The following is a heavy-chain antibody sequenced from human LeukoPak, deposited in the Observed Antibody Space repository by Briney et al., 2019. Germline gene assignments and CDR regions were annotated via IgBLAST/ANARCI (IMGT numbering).Heavy chain of an antibody. CDR1: GGSISSYY. D-gene: IGHD6-13*01. J-gene: IGHJ3*02. CDR3: ARDQQGGGAFDI. V-gene: IGHV4-59*01. CDR2: IYYSGST. Sequence: KPSETLSLTCTVSGGSISSYYWSWIRQPPGKGLEWIGYIYYSGSTNYNPSLKSRVTISVDTSKNQFSLKLSSVTAADTAVYYCARDQQGGGAFDIWGQGTMVTVSS.